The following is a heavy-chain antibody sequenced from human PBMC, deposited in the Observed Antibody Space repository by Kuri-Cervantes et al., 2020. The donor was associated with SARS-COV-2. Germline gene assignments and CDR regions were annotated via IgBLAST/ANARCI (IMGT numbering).Heavy chain of an antibody. D-gene: IGHD6-13*01. Sequence: AESLTHSCADSGFTFASYAMSWVRQAPGQGLEWVASLSAIDDTAHYADSVKERFTISRDNSKNTLYRQMNSLRVEDTAIYYCAKIKSLYSDYYGMDVWGQGTTVTVSS. CDR3: AKIKSLYSDYYGMDV. V-gene: IGHV3-23*01. J-gene: IGHJ6*02. CDR1: GFTFASYA. CDR2: LSAIDDTA.